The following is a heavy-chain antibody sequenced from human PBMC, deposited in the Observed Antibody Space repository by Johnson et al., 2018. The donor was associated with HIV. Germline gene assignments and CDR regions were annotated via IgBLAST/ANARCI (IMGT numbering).Heavy chain of an antibody. D-gene: IGHD6-6*01. J-gene: IGHJ3*02. CDR3: AREYSSSPAAFDI. V-gene: IGHV3-64*01. CDR2: VTNNGGST. Sequence: EVQLLESGGGLVQPGGSLRLSCAASGFTFSNWPMHWVRQAPGRGLEYVSRVTNNGGSTYYVNAVKGRFTISRDDSKNTLYLQMDCLRAEDSAVYYCAREYSSSPAAFDIWGQGTMVTVSS. CDR1: GFTFSNWP.